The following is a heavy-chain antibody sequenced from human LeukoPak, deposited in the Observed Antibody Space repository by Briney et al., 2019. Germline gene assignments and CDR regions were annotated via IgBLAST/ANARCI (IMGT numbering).Heavy chain of an antibody. V-gene: IGHV4-30-4*01. CDR3: ARRDAFDI. Sequence: SETLSLTCTVSGDSISSGYYYWSWIRQPPGKGLEWIGYINNSGSTYYNPSLKSRVTISVDTSKNQFSLKLSSVTAADTAVYCCARRDAFDIWGQGTMVTVSS. CDR2: INNSGST. CDR1: GDSISSGYYY. J-gene: IGHJ3*02.